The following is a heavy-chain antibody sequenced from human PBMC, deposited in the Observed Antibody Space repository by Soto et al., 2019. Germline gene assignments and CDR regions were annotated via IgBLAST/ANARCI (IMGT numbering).Heavy chain of an antibody. V-gene: IGHV4-39*07. CDR1: GGSISSSSYY. Sequence: SETLSLTCTVSGGSISSSSYYWGWIRQPPGKGLEWIGSINHSGSTNYNPSLKSRVTISVDTSKNQFSLKLSSVTAADTAVYYCARGLKPPDAAADVGNYNWFDPWGQGTLVTVSS. CDR2: INHSGST. CDR3: ARGLKPPDAAADVGNYNWFDP. D-gene: IGHD6-25*01. J-gene: IGHJ5*02.